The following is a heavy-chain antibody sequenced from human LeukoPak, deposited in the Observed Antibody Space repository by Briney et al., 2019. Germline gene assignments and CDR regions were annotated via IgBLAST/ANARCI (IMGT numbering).Heavy chain of an antibody. D-gene: IGHD3-3*01. CDR1: GFTFTDYY. J-gene: IGHJ4*02. CDR3: ARDTDYNYDFWSGFPFDY. Sequence: PGGSLRLSCAASGFTFTDYYMIWIRQAPGKGLVWVSRINTDGSGTSYADSVKGRFTISRDNAKNTLYLQMNSLRAEDTAVYYCARDTDYNYDFWSGFPFDYWGQGTLVTVSS. V-gene: IGHV3-74*01. CDR2: INTDGSGT.